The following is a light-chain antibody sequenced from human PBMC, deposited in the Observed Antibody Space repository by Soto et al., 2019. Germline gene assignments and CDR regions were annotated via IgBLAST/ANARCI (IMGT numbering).Light chain of an antibody. J-gene: IGLJ1*01. Sequence: QAVLTQPPSVSGAPGQRVTISCTASSSNIGAGYDVHWYQQLPGTGPKLLIYGNSNRPSGVPDRFSVSKSGTAASLATTRFQAVDEAAYYWQSYDRSLSGSYVFATGTTVTAL. CDR1: SSNIGAGYD. CDR2: GNS. V-gene: IGLV1-40*01. CDR3: QSYDRSLSGSYV.